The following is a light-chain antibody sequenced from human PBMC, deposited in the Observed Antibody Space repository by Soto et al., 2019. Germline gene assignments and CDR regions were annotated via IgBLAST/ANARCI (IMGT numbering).Light chain of an antibody. CDR1: SGHSSYA. V-gene: IGLV4-69*01. Sequence: QAVVTQSPSASASPGASVKLTCTLSSGHSSYAIAWHQQQPEKGPRYLMKLDSDGSHTKGDAIPDRFSGSSSGAERYLTISSLQSEDEADYYCQTWGTGIHVVFGGGTKVTVL. CDR3: QTWGTGIHVV. CDR2: LDSDGSH. J-gene: IGLJ2*01.